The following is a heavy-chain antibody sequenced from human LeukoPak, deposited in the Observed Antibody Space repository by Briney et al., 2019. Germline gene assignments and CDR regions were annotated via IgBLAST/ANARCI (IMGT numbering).Heavy chain of an antibody. V-gene: IGHV4-59*01. CDR3: ARDWGVSARPGYMDV. J-gene: IGHJ6*03. CDR2: IYYSGST. Sequence: SETLSLTCTVSGGSISNYYWSWIRQPPGKGLEWIGYIYYSGSTKYNPSLKSRVTISVDTSKNQFSLRLSSVTAADTAVYYCARDWGVSARPGYMDVWGKGTTVTVSS. CDR1: GGSISNYY. D-gene: IGHD6-6*01.